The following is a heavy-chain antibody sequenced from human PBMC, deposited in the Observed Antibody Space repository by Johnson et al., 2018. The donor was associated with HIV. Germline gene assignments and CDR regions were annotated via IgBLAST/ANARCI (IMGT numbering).Heavy chain of an antibody. Sequence: VQLVESGGVVVQPGGSLRLSCAASGFTFDDYAMHWVRQAPGNGLEWVSLIRWDGAITHYADSVKGRFTISRDNSRNSLYLQMKSLRPEDTALYYCARAEIFGGRVGDFAFDIWGQGTMVTVSS. J-gene: IGHJ3*02. V-gene: IGHV3-43D*03. CDR1: GFTFDDYA. CDR2: IRWDGAIT. CDR3: ARAEIFGGRVGDFAFDI. D-gene: IGHD3-10*01.